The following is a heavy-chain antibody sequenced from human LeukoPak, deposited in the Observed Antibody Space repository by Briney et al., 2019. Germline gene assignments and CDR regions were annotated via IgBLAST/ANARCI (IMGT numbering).Heavy chain of an antibody. V-gene: IGHV3-74*01. D-gene: IGHD4-17*01. Sequence: PGGSLRLSCAASGFTFSSYWMHWVRHAPGKGLGWLSRINSDGSSTSYADSVKGRFTISRDNAKNSLYLQMNSLRAEDTAVYYCARDKEDYGDPPSWFDPWGQGTLVTVSS. CDR2: INSDGSST. J-gene: IGHJ5*02. CDR3: ARDKEDYGDPPSWFDP. CDR1: GFTFSSYW.